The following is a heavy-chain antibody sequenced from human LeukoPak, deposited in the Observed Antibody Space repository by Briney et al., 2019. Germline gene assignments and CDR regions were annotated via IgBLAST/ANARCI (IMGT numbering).Heavy chain of an antibody. J-gene: IGHJ4*02. V-gene: IGHV3-48*03. CDR2: ISSSGSTI. CDR1: GFTFSSYE. D-gene: IGHD3-10*01. CDR3: ARGTYYYGSGALFDY. Sequence: PGGSLRLSCAASGFTFSSYEMNWVRQAPGKGLEWVSYISSSGSTIYYADSVKGRFTISRDNAKNSLYLQMNSLRAEDTAVYYCARGTYYYGSGALFDYWGQGTLVTVSS.